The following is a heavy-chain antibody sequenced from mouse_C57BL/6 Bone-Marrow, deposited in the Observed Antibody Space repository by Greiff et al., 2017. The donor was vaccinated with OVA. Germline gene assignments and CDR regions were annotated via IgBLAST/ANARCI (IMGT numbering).Heavy chain of an antibody. J-gene: IGHJ2*01. CDR1: GFSLTSYG. V-gene: IGHV2-2*01. D-gene: IGHD2-5*01. CDR3: ARMDYYSNPYYFDY. Sequence: QVQLQQSGPGLVQPSQSLSITCTVSGFSLTSYGVHWVRQSPGKGLEWLGVIWSGGSTDYNAAFISRLSISKDNSKSQVFFKMNSLQADDTAIYYCARMDYYSNPYYFDYWGQGTTLTVSS. CDR2: IWSGGST.